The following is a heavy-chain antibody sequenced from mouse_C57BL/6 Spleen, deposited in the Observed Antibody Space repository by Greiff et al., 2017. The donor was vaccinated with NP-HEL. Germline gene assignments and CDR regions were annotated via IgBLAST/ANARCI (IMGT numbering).Heavy chain of an antibody. D-gene: IGHD2-5*01. CDR2: IYPGDGDT. J-gene: IGHJ2*01. Sequence: VKLQESGAELVKPGASVKISCKASGYAFSSYWMNWVKQRPGKGLEWIGQIYPGDGDTNYNGKFKGKATLTADKSSSTAYMQLSSLTSEDSAVYFCARSLYSNYVDYWGQGTTLTVSS. CDR1: GYAFSSYW. CDR3: ARSLYSNYVDY. V-gene: IGHV1-80*01.